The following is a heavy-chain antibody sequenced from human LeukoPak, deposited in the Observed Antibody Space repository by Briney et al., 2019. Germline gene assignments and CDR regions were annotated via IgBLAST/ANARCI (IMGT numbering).Heavy chain of an antibody. Sequence: PGRSLRLSCAASGFTFDEYAMHWVRQPPGKGLEWVSGISWNSYDIGYADSVKGRFTISRDNAKNSLYLQMNSLRAEDMALYYCAKGVGTSYHYHMDVWAKGPRSSSP. CDR3: AKGVGTSYHYHMDV. CDR2: ISWNSYDI. J-gene: IGHJ6*03. D-gene: IGHD1-26*01. V-gene: IGHV3-9*03. CDR1: GFTFDEYA.